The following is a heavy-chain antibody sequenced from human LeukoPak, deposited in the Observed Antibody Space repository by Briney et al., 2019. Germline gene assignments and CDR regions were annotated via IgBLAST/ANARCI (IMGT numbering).Heavy chain of an antibody. Sequence: ASVKVSCKASGYTFTGYYIHWVRQAPGQGLEWMGWISAYNGNTNYAQKLQGRVTMTTDTSTSTAYMELRSLRSDDTAVYYCARDSVRGWGNNWFDPWGQGTLVTVSS. CDR1: GYTFTGYY. D-gene: IGHD6-19*01. J-gene: IGHJ5*02. V-gene: IGHV1-18*04. CDR3: ARDSVRGWGNNWFDP. CDR2: ISAYNGNT.